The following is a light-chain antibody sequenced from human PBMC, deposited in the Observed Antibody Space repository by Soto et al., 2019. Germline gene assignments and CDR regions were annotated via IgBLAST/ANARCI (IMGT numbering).Light chain of an antibody. CDR2: DVS. V-gene: IGLV2-11*01. J-gene: IGLJ1*01. Sequence: QSALTQPRSVSGSPGQSVTISCTGTSSDVGGYHYVSWYQQHLGKAAKVMIYDVSAQPSGVPDRCSGFKSGNTASLTITGRQADYEAGYYCSSYAGSPRYVFGTGTKLTVL. CDR1: SSDVGGYHY. CDR3: SSYAGSPRYV.